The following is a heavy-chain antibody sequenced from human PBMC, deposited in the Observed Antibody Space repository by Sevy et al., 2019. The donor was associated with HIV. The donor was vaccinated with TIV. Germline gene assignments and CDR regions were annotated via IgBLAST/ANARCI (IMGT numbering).Heavy chain of an antibody. CDR3: AKDPPNQDYYDSSSSGYFDS. CDR1: GFTFSNYA. V-gene: IGHV3-23*01. Sequence: GGSLRLSCAASGFTFSNYAMSWVRQAPGKGLQWVSVISTSGDNTYYADSVKGRFTISRDNSKNILYPQMSSLSAEDTAVYFCAKDPPNQDYYDSSSSGYFDSWGQGTLVTVSS. CDR2: ISTSGDNT. D-gene: IGHD3-22*01. J-gene: IGHJ4*02.